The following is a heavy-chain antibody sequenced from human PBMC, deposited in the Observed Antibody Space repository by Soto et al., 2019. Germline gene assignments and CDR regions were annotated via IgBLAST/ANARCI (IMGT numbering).Heavy chain of an antibody. J-gene: IGHJ6*02. Sequence: GGSLRLSCAASGFTFSSYAMHWVRQAPGKGLEWVAVISYDGSNKYYADSVKGRFTISRDNSKNTLYLQMNSLRAEDTAVYYCARDRPGIAAAQYYYYYYGMDVWGQGTTVTVSS. D-gene: IGHD6-13*01. CDR2: ISYDGSNK. CDR3: ARDRPGIAAAQYYYYYYGMDV. CDR1: GFTFSSYA. V-gene: IGHV3-30-3*01.